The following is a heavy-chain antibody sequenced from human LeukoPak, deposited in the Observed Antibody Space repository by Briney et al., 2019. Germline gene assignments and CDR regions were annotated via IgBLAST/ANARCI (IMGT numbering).Heavy chain of an antibody. D-gene: IGHD3-9*01. J-gene: IGHJ4*02. Sequence: PGGSLRLSCAASGFTFRSYAMSWVRQAPGKGLEWVSVISGSGGSTYYGDSGKGRFTISRDNSKNTLYLQMNSLRAEDTAVYYCANRPGNHDILTQYYFDYWGQGTLVTVSS. V-gene: IGHV3-23*01. CDR2: ISGSGGST. CDR1: GFTFRSYA. CDR3: ANRPGNHDILTQYYFDY.